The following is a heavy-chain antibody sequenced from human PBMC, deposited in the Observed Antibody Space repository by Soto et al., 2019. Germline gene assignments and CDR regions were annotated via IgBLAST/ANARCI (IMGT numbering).Heavy chain of an antibody. J-gene: IGHJ5*02. CDR3: ARAEWFGEFIWFDP. D-gene: IGHD3-10*01. CDR1: GYTFTNYA. Sequence: QVPLVQSGAEVKKPGASVKVSCKASGYTFTNYAMHWVRQAPGQRLEWMGWINAGNGNTKYSQKFQGRVTITRDTSASTAYMELSSLRSEDTAVYYCARAEWFGEFIWFDPWGQGTLVTVSS. V-gene: IGHV1-3*01. CDR2: INAGNGNT.